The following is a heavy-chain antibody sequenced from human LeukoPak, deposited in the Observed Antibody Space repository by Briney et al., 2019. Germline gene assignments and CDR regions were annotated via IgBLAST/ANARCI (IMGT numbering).Heavy chain of an antibody. Sequence: PPETLSLTCTVSGDSISGYYWSWIRQPPGKGLEWIGNIYYSGSTNYNPSLKSRVTISVDTSKNQFSLKLSSVTAADTAVYYCARRPRDGYNLFDYWGQGTLVTVSS. V-gene: IGHV4-59*08. D-gene: IGHD5-24*01. CDR1: GDSISGYY. CDR2: IYYSGST. CDR3: ARRPRDGYNLFDY. J-gene: IGHJ4*02.